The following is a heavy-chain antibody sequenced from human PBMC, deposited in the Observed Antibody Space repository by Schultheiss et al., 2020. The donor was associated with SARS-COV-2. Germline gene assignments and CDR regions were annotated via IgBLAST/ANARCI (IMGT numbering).Heavy chain of an antibody. D-gene: IGHD6-25*01. Sequence: GGSLRLSCAASGFTFSSYAMSWVRQAPGKGLEWVAVIWYDGSNKYYADSVKGRFTISRDNAKNSLYLQMNSLRAEDTAVYYCTRGGQRGNYFDYWGQGTLVTVSS. CDR3: TRGGQRGNYFDY. CDR2: IWYDGSNK. CDR1: GFTFSSYA. J-gene: IGHJ4*02. V-gene: IGHV3-33*08.